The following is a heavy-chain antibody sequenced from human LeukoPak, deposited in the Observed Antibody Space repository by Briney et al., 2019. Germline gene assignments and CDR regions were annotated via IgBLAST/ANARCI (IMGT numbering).Heavy chain of an antibody. CDR3: AREDSSGYYYYYFDY. CDR1: GYTFTSYY. V-gene: IGHV1-46*01. CDR2: INPSGGST. Sequence: GASVKVSCKASGYTFTSYYMHWVRQAPGQGLEWMGIINPSGGSTSYAQKFQGRVTMTRDTPTSTVYMELSSLRSEDTAVYYCAREDSSGYYYYYFDYWGQGTLVTVSS. J-gene: IGHJ4*02. D-gene: IGHD3-22*01.